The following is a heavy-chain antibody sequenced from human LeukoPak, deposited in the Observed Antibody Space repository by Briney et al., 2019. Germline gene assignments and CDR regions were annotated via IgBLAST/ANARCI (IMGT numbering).Heavy chain of an antibody. J-gene: IGHJ6*03. CDR3: ARDGGYSRGFTYYSMNV. D-gene: IGHD5-12*01. CDR2: IYYTGTT. CDR1: DGSISSTGYH. V-gene: IGHV4-31*03. Sequence: SETLSLTCTVSDGSISSTGYHWSWVRQHPVKGLEWIGYIYYTGTTDYNPSLESRVTISLDTSKNQFSLNLRSVTAADTAVYYCARDGGYSRGFTYYSMNVWGKGTTVTVSS.